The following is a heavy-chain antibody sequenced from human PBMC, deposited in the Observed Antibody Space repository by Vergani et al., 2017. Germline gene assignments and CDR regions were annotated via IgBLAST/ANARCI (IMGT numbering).Heavy chain of an antibody. J-gene: IGHJ5*02. CDR1: GGSISSGGYY. CDR3: ARDRQYQLLYDWFDP. D-gene: IGHD2-2*02. CDR2: IYYIGST. V-gene: IGHV4-31*03. Sequence: QVQLQESGPGLVKPSQTLSLTCTVSGGSISSGGYYWSWIRQHPGKGLEWIGYIYYIGSTYYNPSLKSRITISIDTSKNQFSLKLSSVTAADTAVYYCARDRQYQLLYDWFDPWGQGTLVTVSS.